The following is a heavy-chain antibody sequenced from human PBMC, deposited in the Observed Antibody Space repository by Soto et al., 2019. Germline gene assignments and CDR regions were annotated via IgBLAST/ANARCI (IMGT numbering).Heavy chain of an antibody. CDR1: GVTFISYA. J-gene: IGHJ4*02. V-gene: IGHV3-23*01. CDR3: AKGRSPYGQQQLVPSDYFDY. CDR2: ISGSGGST. D-gene: IGHD6-13*01. Sequence: TGVSKRVWCAASGVTFISYAMSWVRKETGKGLEWVSAISGSGGSTYYADSVKGRFTISRDNSKNTLYLQMNSLRAEDTAVYYCAKGRSPYGQQQLVPSDYFDYWGQGTLVTVSS.